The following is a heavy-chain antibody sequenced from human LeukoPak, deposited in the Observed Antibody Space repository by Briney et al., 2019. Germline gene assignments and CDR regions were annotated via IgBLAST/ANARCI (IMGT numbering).Heavy chain of an antibody. J-gene: IGHJ4*02. Sequence: SENLSLTGTGSGGSSSSYYWSWIRQPPGKGLEWIGYIYYSGSTNYNPSLKSRVTISVDTSKNQFSLKLSSVTAADTAVYYCARFGYSYGFDYWGQGTLVTVSS. V-gene: IGHV4-59*01. CDR1: GGSSSSYY. CDR2: IYYSGST. D-gene: IGHD5-18*01. CDR3: ARFGYSYGFDY.